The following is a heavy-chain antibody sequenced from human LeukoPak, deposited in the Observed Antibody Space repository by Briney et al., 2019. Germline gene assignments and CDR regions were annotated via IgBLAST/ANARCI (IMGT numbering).Heavy chain of an antibody. Sequence: GASVKVSCKASGYTFTSYGISWVRQAPGQGLEWMGWISAYNGNTNYAQKLQGRVTMTTDTSTSTAYMELRSLRSDDTAVYYCARDVDTAMVNIYYYYYYMDVWGKGTTVTVSS. CDR2: ISAYNGNT. CDR1: GYTFTSYG. CDR3: ARDVDTAMVNIYYYYYYMDV. V-gene: IGHV1-18*01. D-gene: IGHD5-18*01. J-gene: IGHJ6*03.